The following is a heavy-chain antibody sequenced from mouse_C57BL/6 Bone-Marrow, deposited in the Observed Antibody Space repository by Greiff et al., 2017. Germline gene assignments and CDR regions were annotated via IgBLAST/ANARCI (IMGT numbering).Heavy chain of an antibody. CDR1: GFSFNTYA. CDR3: VRQRNYFYYAMDY. J-gene: IGHJ4*01. Sequence: EVQRVESGGGLVQPKGSLKLSCAASGFSFNTYAMNWVRQAPGKGLEWVARIRSKSNNYATYYADSVKDRFTISRDDSESMLYLQMNNLKTEDTAMYYCVRQRNYFYYAMDYWGQGTSVTVSS. D-gene: IGHD2-1*01. CDR2: IRSKSNNYAT. V-gene: IGHV10-1*01.